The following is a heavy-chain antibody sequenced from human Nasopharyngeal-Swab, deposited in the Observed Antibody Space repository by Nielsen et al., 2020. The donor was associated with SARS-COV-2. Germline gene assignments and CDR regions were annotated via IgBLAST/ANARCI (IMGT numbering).Heavy chain of an antibody. Sequence: GSLRLSCSVSGGSISGYFLSWIRQPAGEGLEWIGRVYTSGSTNYNPSLKSRVTISIDMSKNQFSLELRSVTAAGTAFYYCARSGTTKYGLDVWGQGTTVIVSS. V-gene: IGHV4-4*07. CDR3: ARSGTTKYGLDV. D-gene: IGHD1-1*01. CDR2: VYTSGST. J-gene: IGHJ6*01. CDR1: GGSISGYF.